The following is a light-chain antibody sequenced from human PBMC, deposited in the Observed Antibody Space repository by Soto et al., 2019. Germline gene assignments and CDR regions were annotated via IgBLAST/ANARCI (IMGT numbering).Light chain of an antibody. CDR2: GAS. Sequence: EIVLTQSPGTLSLSPGERATLSCRASQSVSSSYLAWYQQKPGQAPRLLIYGASSRATGIPDRFSGSGSGTDFTLTISRLEPEDFAVYYCQQYGSSPPYTCGQGPNLEIK. CDR3: QQYGSSPPYT. CDR1: QSVSSSY. V-gene: IGKV3-20*01. J-gene: IGKJ2*01.